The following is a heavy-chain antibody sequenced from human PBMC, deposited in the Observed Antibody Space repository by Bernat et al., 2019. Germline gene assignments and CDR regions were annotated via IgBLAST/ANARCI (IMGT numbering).Heavy chain of an antibody. D-gene: IGHD6-13*01. CDR2: ISYDGSNK. Sequence: QVQLVESGGGVVQPGRSLRLSCAASGFTFSSYAMHWVRQAPGKGLEWVAVISYDGSNKYYADSVKGRFTISRDNSKNTLYLQMNSLRAEDTAVYYCAREDSSSWAYYYYYGMDVWGQGTTVTVSS. V-gene: IGHV3-30-3*01. CDR3: AREDSSSWAYYYYYGMDV. CDR1: GFTFSSYA. J-gene: IGHJ6*02.